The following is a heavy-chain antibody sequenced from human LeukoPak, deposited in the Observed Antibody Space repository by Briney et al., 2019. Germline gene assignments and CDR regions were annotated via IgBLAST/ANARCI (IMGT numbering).Heavy chain of an antibody. D-gene: IGHD4-23*01. CDR3: AKYDYGGNPNEYYFDY. V-gene: IGHV3-23*01. Sequence: GGSLRLSCAASGFTSSSYALNWVRQAPGKGLEWVATVSGSGDRMYHADSVKGRFTISRDNSKNTLYLQMNSLRAQDTAVYYCAKYDYGGNPNEYYFDYWGQGTLVTVSS. CDR1: GFTSSSYA. CDR2: VSGSGDRM. J-gene: IGHJ4*02.